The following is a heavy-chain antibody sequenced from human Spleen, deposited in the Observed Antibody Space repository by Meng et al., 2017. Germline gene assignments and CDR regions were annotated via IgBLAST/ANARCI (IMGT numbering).Heavy chain of an antibody. D-gene: IGHD4-17*01. CDR1: GGSISGSDFY. CDR2: TYYTGRS. J-gene: IGHJ5*02. Sequence: HLQHQESGPGPVTPSDPLSLTCTVSGGSISGSDFYWGWIRQPPGEGLEWIANTYYTGRSYYNPSLRSRATISVDTSKNQFSLKVSSVTAADTAVYYCARDGRRFGFGDFSPWGQGTLVTVSS. V-gene: IGHV4-39*07. CDR3: ARDGRRFGFGDFSP.